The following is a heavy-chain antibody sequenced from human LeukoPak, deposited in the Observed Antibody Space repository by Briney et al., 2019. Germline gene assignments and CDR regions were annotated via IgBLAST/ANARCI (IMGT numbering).Heavy chain of an antibody. V-gene: IGHV1-24*01. D-gene: IGHD6-19*01. CDR3: ATLGIAVAGFYY. Sequence: ASVKVSCKVSGYTLHELSMHWVRQAPGKGLEWMGGFDPEDGETIYAQKFQGRVTMTEDTSTDTAYMELSSLRSEDTAVYYCATLGIAVAGFYYWGQRTLVTVSS. J-gene: IGHJ4*02. CDR1: GYTLHELS. CDR2: FDPEDGET.